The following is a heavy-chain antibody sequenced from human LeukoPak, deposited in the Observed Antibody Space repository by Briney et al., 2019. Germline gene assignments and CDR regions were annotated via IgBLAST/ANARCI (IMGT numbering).Heavy chain of an antibody. V-gene: IGHV4-31*03. CDR3: ARDLRWLVTADF. D-gene: IGHD5-24*01. CDR1: GGSISSGGYY. J-gene: IGHJ4*02. CDR2: IYYSGST. Sequence: SETLSLTCTVSGGSISSGGYYWSWIRQHPGKGLEWIGYIYYSGSTYYNPSLKSRVTISVDTSKNQFSLKLSSVTAADTAVYYCARDLRWLVTADFWGQGALVTVSS.